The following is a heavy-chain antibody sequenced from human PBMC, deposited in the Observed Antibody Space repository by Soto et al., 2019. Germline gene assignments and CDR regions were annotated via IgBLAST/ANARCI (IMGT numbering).Heavy chain of an antibody. CDR1: GGTFSSYT. CDR3: ARDRRGGAFDI. J-gene: IGHJ3*02. Sequence: SVKVSCKASGGTFSSYTISWVRQAPGQGLGWMGRIIPILGIANYAQKFQGRVTITADKSTSTAYMELSSLRSEDTAVYYCARDRRGGAFDIWGQGTMVTVSS. CDR2: IIPILGIA. D-gene: IGHD3-10*01. V-gene: IGHV1-69*04.